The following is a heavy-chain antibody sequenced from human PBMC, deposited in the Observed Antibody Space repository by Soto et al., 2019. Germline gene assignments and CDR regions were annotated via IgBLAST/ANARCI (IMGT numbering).Heavy chain of an antibody. V-gene: IGHV5-51*01. CDR1: GYKFGSAW. CDR3: ARQLSHICDS. D-gene: IGHD3-3*02. J-gene: IGHJ4*02. CDR2: IKPGTSDI. Sequence: PGESVKISCKGVGYKFGSAWIGWVRQMPGKGLEWMGIIKPGTSDIRYSPSCRGHVTISADEAVSAAYLQWSSLKASDTAMYYCARQLSHICDSWGQGTLVTVSS.